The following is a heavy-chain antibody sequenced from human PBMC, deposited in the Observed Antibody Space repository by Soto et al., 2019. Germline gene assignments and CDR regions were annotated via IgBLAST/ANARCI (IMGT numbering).Heavy chain of an antibody. Sequence: KSSETLSLTCTVSGGSISSGGYYWSWIRQHPGKGLEWIGYIYYSGSTYYNPSLKSRVTISVDTSKNQFSLKLSSVTAADTAVYYCARYFDWSPFDYWGQGTLVTVSS. CDR1: GGSISSGGYY. V-gene: IGHV4-31*02. CDR2: IYYSGST. J-gene: IGHJ4*02. CDR3: ARYFDWSPFDY. D-gene: IGHD3-9*01.